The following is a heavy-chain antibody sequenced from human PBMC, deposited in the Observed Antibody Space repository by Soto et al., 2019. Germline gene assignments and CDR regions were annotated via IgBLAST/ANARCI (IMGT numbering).Heavy chain of an antibody. CDR1: GGTLSSYA. Sequence: PVELSCKASGGTLSSYAISWVRQAPGQGLEWMGGIIPIFGTANYAQKFQGRVTITRDTSTSTAYMELRSLRSDDTAVYYCARGIQEYYYYGMDVWGQRTTVPGS. CDR3: ARGIQEYYYYGMDV. J-gene: IGHJ6*02. D-gene: IGHD5-18*01. V-gene: IGHV1-69*05. CDR2: IIPIFGTA.